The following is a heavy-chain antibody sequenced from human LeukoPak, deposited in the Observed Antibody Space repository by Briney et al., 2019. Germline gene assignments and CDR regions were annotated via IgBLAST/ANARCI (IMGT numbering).Heavy chain of an antibody. CDR2: IIPIFGTA. CDR3: ARDSRLGYTMYYFDY. Sequence: SVKVSCKASGGTFSSYAISWVRQAPGEGLEWMGWIIPIFGTANYAQKFQGRVSITADKSTSTAYMELSSLRSEDTAVYYCARDSRLGYTMYYFDYWGQGTLVTVSS. CDR1: GGTFSSYA. V-gene: IGHV1-69*06. D-gene: IGHD3-10*02. J-gene: IGHJ4*02.